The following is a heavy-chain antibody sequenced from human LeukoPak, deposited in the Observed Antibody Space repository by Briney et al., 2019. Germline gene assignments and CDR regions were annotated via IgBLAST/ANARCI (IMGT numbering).Heavy chain of an antibody. CDR2: MNPNSGNT. CDR1: GYTFTSYD. D-gene: IGHD6-6*01. CDR3: ARLVAARLSWFDP. J-gene: IGHJ5*02. Sequence: ASVKVSCKASGYTFTSYDINWVRQATGQGLEWMGWMNPNSGNTGYAQKFQGRVTMTRNTSISTAHMELSSLRSEDTAVYYCARLVAARLSWFDPWGQGTLVTVSS. V-gene: IGHV1-8*01.